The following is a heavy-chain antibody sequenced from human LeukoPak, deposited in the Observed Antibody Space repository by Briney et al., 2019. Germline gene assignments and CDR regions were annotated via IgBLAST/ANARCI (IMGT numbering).Heavy chain of an antibody. CDR2: INSDGSST. D-gene: IGHD1-14*01. Sequence: PGGSLRLSCAASGFSFTNYWMHWVRQAPGKGLLWVSRINSDGSSTSYADSVKGRFTISRDNAKNTLYLQMNSLRAEDTAVYYCARAEPHYYYYGMDVWGQGTTVTVSS. J-gene: IGHJ6*02. V-gene: IGHV3-74*01. CDR1: GFSFTNYW. CDR3: ARAEPHYYYYGMDV.